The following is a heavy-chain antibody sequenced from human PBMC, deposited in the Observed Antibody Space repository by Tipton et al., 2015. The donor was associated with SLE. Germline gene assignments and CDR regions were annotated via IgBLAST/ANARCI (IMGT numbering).Heavy chain of an antibody. CDR2: ISYSGTT. CDR3: ARLPTGFPNWFDP. D-gene: IGHD4-17*01. CDR1: GDSVNSDSYY. Sequence: TLSLTCTVSGDSVNSDSYYWSWIRQPPGKGLEWIGYISYSGTTYYNPSLRSRVTISVDTSKNQFSLKLSSVTAADTAVYYCARLPTGFPNWFDPWGQGTLVTVSS. J-gene: IGHJ5*02. V-gene: IGHV4-61*01.